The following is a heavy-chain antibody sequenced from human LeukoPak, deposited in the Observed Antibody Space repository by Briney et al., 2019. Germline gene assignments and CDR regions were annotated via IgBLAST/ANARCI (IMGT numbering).Heavy chain of an antibody. CDR2: IYSGGST. CDR1: GFTFSRYA. D-gene: IGHD2-15*01. Sequence: GGSLRLSCGASGFTFSRYAMSWVRQAPGKGLEWVSVIYSGGSTYYADSVKGRFTISRDNSKNTLYLQMNSLRAEDTAVYYCARCSYGHYFDYWGQGTLVTVSS. CDR3: ARCSYGHYFDY. J-gene: IGHJ4*02. V-gene: IGHV3-53*01.